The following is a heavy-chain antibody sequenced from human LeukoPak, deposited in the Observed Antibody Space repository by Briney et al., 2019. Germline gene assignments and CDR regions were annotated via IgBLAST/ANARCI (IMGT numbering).Heavy chain of an antibody. V-gene: IGHV1-69*04. J-gene: IGHJ6*02. D-gene: IGHD2-15*01. Sequence: AASVKVSCKASGGTFSSYAISWVRQAPGQGLEWMGRIIPIFGIANYAQKFQGRVTITADKSTSTAYMELSSLRSEDTAVYYCARMMVAAGYYYYGMDVWGQGTTVTVSS. CDR1: GGTFSSYA. CDR2: IIPIFGIA. CDR3: ARMMVAAGYYYYGMDV.